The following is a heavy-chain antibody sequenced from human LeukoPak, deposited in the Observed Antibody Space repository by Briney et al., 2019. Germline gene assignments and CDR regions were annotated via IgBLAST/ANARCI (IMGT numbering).Heavy chain of an antibody. CDR3: ASAQYSSGSVYYFDY. Sequence: GESLKISCKGSGYSLSTYWIGWVRQMPGKGLEWMGIIYPADSDTRYSPSFQGQVTISADKSISTAYLQWDTLRASDTAMYYCASAQYSSGSVYYFDYWGQGTLVTVSS. D-gene: IGHD6-19*01. V-gene: IGHV5-51*01. CDR2: IYPADSDT. CDR1: GYSLSTYW. J-gene: IGHJ4*02.